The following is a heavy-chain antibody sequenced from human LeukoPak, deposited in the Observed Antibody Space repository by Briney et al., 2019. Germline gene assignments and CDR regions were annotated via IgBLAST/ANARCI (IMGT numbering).Heavy chain of an antibody. CDR3: ARDLYYDFWSGYCYFDY. CDR2: IGTAGDT. V-gene: IGHV3-13*03. J-gene: IGHJ4*02. CDR1: GFTFSSYD. Sequence: GRSLRLSCAACGFTFSSYDMHWVRQATGKGLEWVSAIGTAGDTYYPGSVKGQFTISRENAKNSLYLQMNSLRAGDTAVYYCARDLYYDFWSGYCYFDYWGQGTLVTVSS. D-gene: IGHD3-3*01.